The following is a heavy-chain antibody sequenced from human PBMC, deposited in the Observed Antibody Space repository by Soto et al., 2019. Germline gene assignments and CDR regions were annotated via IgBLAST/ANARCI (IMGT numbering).Heavy chain of an antibody. CDR3: ARADGWDSSSCDRPFDS. J-gene: IGHJ4*02. V-gene: IGHV3-66*01. CDR1: GFTVSSNY. Sequence: EVQLVESGGGLVQPGGSLRLSCAASGFTVSSNYMSWVRQAPGKGLEWVSVIYSGGSTYYADSVKGRFTISRDNSKNTLYLQMNSLSAEDTAVYYCARADGWDSSSCDRPFDSWGQGTLVTVSS. D-gene: IGHD6-13*01. CDR2: IYSGGST.